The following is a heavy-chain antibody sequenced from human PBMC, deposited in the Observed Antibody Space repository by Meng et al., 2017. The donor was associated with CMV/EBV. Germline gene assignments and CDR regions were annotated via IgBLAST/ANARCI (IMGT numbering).Heavy chain of an antibody. CDR2: IYYSGST. V-gene: IGHV4-39*01. J-gene: IGHJ6*04. D-gene: IGHD3-9*01. CDR1: GGSISSSSYY. CDR3: ASTGRLAPYYYYGMDV. Sequence: SETLSLTCTVSGGSISSSSYYWGWIRQPPGKGLEWIGSIYYSGSTYYNPSLKSRVTISVDTSKNQFSLKLSSVTAADTAVYYCASTGRLAPYYYYGMDVWGKGTTVTVSS.